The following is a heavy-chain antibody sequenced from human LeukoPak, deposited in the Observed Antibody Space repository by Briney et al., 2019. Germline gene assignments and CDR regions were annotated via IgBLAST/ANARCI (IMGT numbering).Heavy chain of an antibody. CDR2: NNPNSGGT. CDR3: ARDRPQARGYVV. CDR1: GYTFTRYY. Sequence: GASVKVSCKASGYTFTRYYMHWVRQAPGQGLEGMGWNNPNSGGTNYAQKFQGRVTMTRDTSISTAYMELSRLRSDDTAVYYCARDRPQARGYVVWGKGTTVTVSS. V-gene: IGHV1-2*02. J-gene: IGHJ6*04. D-gene: IGHD3-16*01.